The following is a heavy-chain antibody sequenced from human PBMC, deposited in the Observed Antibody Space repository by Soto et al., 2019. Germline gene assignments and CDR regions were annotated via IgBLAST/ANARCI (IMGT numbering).Heavy chain of an antibody. V-gene: IGHV4-31*03. CDR3: ARCMTTVNWFDP. D-gene: IGHD4-17*01. Sequence: QVQLQESGPGLVKPSQTLSLTCTVSDGSISSGGYYWSWIRQHPGKGLEWIGYIYYSGSTYYNPSLRSRVTISVDTSKNQFSLKLSSVTAADTAVYYCARCMTTVNWFDPWGQGTLVTVSS. CDR1: DGSISSGGYY. J-gene: IGHJ5*02. CDR2: IYYSGST.